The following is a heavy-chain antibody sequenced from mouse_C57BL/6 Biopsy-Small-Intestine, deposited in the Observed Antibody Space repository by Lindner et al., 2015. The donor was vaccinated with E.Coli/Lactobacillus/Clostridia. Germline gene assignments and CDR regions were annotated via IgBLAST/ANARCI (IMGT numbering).Heavy chain of an antibody. V-gene: IGHV1-66*01. CDR3: ASGLRRGRSYYYGMDV. CDR2: ISGDNGYT. D-gene: IGHD1-1*01. J-gene: IGHJ1*01. CDR1: GYTFTSYY. Sequence: SVKVSCKASGYTFTSYYIHWVRQAPGQGLEWMGWISGDNGYTNYVQKLQGRVTMTTDTSTSTAYMELRSLRSDDTAVYYCASGLRRGRSYYYGMDVWGQGTTVTVSS.